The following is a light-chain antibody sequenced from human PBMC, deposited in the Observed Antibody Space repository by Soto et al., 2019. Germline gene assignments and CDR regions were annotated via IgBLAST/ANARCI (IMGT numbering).Light chain of an antibody. CDR2: GVT. CDR1: SSDVGGYNY. CDR3: CSYTTTNTLV. V-gene: IGLV2-14*01. Sequence: QSALTQAASVSGSPGQSITISCTGTSSDVGGYNYVSWYQQHPGKAPKVIIYGVTHRPSGVSNRFSGSKSVNTASLTISGLQAEDEADYYCCSYTTTNTLVFGGGTKLTVL. J-gene: IGLJ2*01.